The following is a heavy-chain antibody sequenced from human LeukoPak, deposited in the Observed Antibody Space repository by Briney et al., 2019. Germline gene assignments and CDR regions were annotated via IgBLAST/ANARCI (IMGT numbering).Heavy chain of an antibody. J-gene: IGHJ3*02. D-gene: IGHD5-24*01. CDR1: GYTLTELS. V-gene: IGHV1-24*01. CDR2: FDPEDGET. Sequence: ASVKVSCKVSGYTLTELSMHWVRQAPGKGLEWMGGFDPEDGETIYAQKFQGRVTMTEDTSTDTAYMELSSLRSEDTAVYYCARDRTRRWLQQDGFDIWGQGTMVTVSS. CDR3: ARDRTRRWLQQDGFDI.